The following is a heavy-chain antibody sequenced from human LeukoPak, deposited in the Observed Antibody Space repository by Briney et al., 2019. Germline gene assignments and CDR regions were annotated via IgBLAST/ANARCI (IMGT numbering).Heavy chain of an antibody. J-gene: IGHJ3*02. CDR1: GGSISSSSYY. CDR3: AVSEGYFDWLSWGAFDI. CDR2: IYYSGST. Sequence: PSETLSLTCTVSGGSISSSSYYWGWLRQPPGKGLEWIGSIYYSGSTYYNPSLKSRVTISVDTSKNQFSLKLSSVTAADTAVYYCAVSEGYFDWLSWGAFDIWGQGTMVTVSS. V-gene: IGHV4-39*07. D-gene: IGHD3-9*01.